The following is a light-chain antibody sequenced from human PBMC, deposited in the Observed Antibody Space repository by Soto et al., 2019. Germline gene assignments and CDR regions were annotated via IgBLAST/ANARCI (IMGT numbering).Light chain of an antibody. J-gene: IGKJ5*01. Sequence: DIQMPQSPSSLSASVGDRVTITCWASQGITNYLGWFQQKPGKAPKSLIYAASSLQTGVPSKFSVSGSGTDSTLTISSLQPADFETYYCQQYKSYPITFSQGTRLEIK. CDR1: QGITNY. V-gene: IGKV1-16*02. CDR3: QQYKSYPIT. CDR2: AAS.